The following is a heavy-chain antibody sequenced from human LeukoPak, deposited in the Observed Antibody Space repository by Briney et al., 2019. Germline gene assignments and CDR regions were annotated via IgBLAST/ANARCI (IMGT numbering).Heavy chain of an antibody. CDR3: ARDLRGQPYDD. CDR2: ISSNSSHI. J-gene: IGHJ4*02. CDR1: GFTFSSYS. Sequence: GRSLRLSCAVSGFTFSSYSMNWVRQAPGTGLELVSSISSNSSHIYYADSVKSRFTISRENAKNSLYLQMKSMRAEDTAVYYCARDLRGQPYDDWGQGTLVTVSS. D-gene: IGHD3-16*01. V-gene: IGHV3-21*01.